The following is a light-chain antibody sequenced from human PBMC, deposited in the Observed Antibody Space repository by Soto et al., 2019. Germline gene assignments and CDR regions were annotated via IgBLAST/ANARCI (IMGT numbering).Light chain of an antibody. Sequence: EIVLTQSPGTLSLSPGERATLSCRSSQSVSSSYLAWYQQKPGQAPRLLIYDVSSRATGIPDRFSGSGSGTDLPLTISRLETEDFAVYYCQRYGSSPTFGQGTKVEIK. J-gene: IGKJ1*01. CDR1: QSVSSSY. V-gene: IGKV3-20*01. CDR2: DVS. CDR3: QRYGSSPT.